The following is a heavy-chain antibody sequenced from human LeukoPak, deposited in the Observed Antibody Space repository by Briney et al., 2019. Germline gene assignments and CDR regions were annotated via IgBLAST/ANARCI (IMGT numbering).Heavy chain of an antibody. Sequence: ASVKVSCKASGFGFSSYGINWVRQAPGQRLEWMGWISAYTGQTKYLQKMRGRVTMTTDTSTNIAYMELRSLTSDDTAVYYCARGPGIDVAGVFDYWGKGSLVIVSS. J-gene: IGHJ4*02. D-gene: IGHD6-19*01. CDR2: ISAYTGQT. CDR3: ARGPGIDVAGVFDY. V-gene: IGHV1-18*04. CDR1: GFGFSSYG.